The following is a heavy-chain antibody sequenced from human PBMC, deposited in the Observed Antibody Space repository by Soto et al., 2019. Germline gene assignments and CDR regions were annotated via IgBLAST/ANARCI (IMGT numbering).Heavy chain of an antibody. CDR3: ARGGSGEVTRFDY. V-gene: IGHV4-4*02. D-gene: IGHD2-15*01. CDR2: IYHSGST. CDR1: SGSISSSNW. Sequence: WETLSLTCAVSSGSISSSNWWSWVRQPPGKGLEWIGEIYHSGSTNYNPSLKSRVTISVDKSKNQFSLKLSSVTAADTAVYYCARGGSGEVTRFDYWGQGTLVTVSS. J-gene: IGHJ4*02.